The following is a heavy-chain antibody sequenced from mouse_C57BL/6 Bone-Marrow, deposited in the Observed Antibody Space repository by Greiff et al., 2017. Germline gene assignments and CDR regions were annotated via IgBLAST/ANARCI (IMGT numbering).Heavy chain of an antibody. CDR3: AIIYDGYYWYFDV. J-gene: IGHJ1*03. V-gene: IGHV1-47*01. CDR2: FHPYNDDT. D-gene: IGHD2-3*01. CDR1: GYTFTTYP. Sequence: VQRVESGAELVKPGASVKMSCKASGYTFTTYPIEWMKQNHGKSLEWIGNFHPYNDDTKYNEKFKGKATLTVEKSSSTVYLELSRLTSDYSAVYYCAIIYDGYYWYFDVWGTGTTVTVSS.